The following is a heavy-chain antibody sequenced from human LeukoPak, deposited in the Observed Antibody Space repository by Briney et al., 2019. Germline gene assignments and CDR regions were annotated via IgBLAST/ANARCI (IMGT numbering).Heavy chain of an antibody. CDR2: ISYDGSNK. V-gene: IGHV3-30-3*01. Sequence: PGGSLRLSCAASGFTFSSYAMHWVRQAPGKGLEWVAVISYDGSNKYYADSVKGRFTISRDNSRNTLYLQMNSLRVEDTAVYYCAKAFTISGVVAYFDYWGQGTLVTVSS. J-gene: IGHJ4*02. CDR1: GFTFSSYA. CDR3: AKAFTISGVVAYFDY. D-gene: IGHD3-3*01.